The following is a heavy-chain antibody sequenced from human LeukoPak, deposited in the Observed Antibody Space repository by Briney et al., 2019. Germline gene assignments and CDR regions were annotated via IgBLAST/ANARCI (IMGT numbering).Heavy chain of an antibody. D-gene: IGHD2-2*02. CDR3: AREVGCSSTSCYRSAGIDY. J-gene: IGHJ4*02. V-gene: IGHV3-21*01. CDR2: ISSSSSYI. Sequence: PGGSLRLSCLASGFTFSNYAMNWVRQAPGKGLEWVSSISSSSSYIYYADSVKGRFTISRDNAKNSLYLQMNSLRAEDTAVYYCAREVGCSSTSCYRSAGIDYWGQGTLVTVSS. CDR1: GFTFSNYA.